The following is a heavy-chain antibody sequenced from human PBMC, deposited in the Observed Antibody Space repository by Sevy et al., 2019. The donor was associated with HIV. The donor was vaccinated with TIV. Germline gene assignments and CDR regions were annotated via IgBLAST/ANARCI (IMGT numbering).Heavy chain of an antibody. CDR2: ISGSGGST. D-gene: IGHD3-10*01. CDR3: AKGGFTMVRGVFDY. Sequence: GGSLRLSCAASGFSFSSYAMSCVRQTPGKGLEWVSAISGSGGSTYYADSVKGRFTISRDNSKNTLYLQMNSLRAEDTAVYYCAKGGFTMVRGVFDYWGQGTLVTVSS. V-gene: IGHV3-23*01. CDR1: GFSFSSYA. J-gene: IGHJ4*02.